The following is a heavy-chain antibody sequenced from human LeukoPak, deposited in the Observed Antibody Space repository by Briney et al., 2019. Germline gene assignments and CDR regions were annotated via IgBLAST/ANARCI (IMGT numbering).Heavy chain of an antibody. CDR1: GGSISSGSYY. CDR3: ARGYTAMVTSYYYYYYGMDV. D-gene: IGHD5-18*01. Sequence: PSQTLSLTCTVPGGSISSGSYYWSWIRQPAGKGLEWIGRIYTSGSTNYNPSLKSRVTISVDTSKNQFSLKLSPVTAADTAVYYCARGYTAMVTSYYYYYYGMDVWGQGTTVTVSS. CDR2: IYTSGST. J-gene: IGHJ6*02. V-gene: IGHV4-61*02.